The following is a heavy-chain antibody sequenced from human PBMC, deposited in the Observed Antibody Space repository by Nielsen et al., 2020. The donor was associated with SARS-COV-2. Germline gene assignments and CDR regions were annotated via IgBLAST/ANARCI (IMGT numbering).Heavy chain of an antibody. Sequence: ASVKVSCKASGYTFTRYHMHWVRQAPGQGLEWMGIINPNGGSTSSAQKFQGRVTMTRDTSTSTVYMEVSSLRSEDTAVYYCARDPAVTGHFDYWGQGTLVTVSS. CDR3: ARDPAVTGHFDY. V-gene: IGHV1-46*01. CDR2: INPNGGST. D-gene: IGHD6-19*01. J-gene: IGHJ4*02. CDR1: GYTFTRYH.